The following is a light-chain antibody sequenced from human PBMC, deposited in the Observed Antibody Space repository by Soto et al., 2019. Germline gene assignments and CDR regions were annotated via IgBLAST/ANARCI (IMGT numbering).Light chain of an antibody. CDR1: SSDVGGYNY. CDR2: DVS. CDR3: SSYTSSSPYV. J-gene: IGLJ1*01. Sequence: QSVLPQPASVSGSPGQSITISCTGTSSDVGGYNYVSWYQQHPGKAPKLMIYDVSNRPSGVSNRFSGSKSGNTASLTISGLQAEDEADYYCSSYTSSSPYVFGTGTKLTVL. V-gene: IGLV2-14*01.